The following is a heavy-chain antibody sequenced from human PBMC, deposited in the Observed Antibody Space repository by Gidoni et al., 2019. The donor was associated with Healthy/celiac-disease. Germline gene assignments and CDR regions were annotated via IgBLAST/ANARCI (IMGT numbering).Heavy chain of an antibody. Sequence: QVQLVESGGGVVQPGRSLRLSCAASGFTFRSYGMHWVRQAPGKGLEWVAGIWYDGSNKYYADSVKGRFTISRDNSKNTLYLQMNSLRAEDTAVYYCARDLDYYYYYGMDVWGQGTTVTVSS. J-gene: IGHJ6*02. CDR3: ARDLDYYYYYGMDV. V-gene: IGHV3-33*01. CDR2: IWYDGSNK. CDR1: GFTFRSYG.